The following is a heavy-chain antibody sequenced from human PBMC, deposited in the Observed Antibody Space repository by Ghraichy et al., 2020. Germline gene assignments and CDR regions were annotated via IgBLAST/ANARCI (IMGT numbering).Heavy chain of an antibody. V-gene: IGHV3-30*02. CDR2: IRADGSNE. CDR3: TNGPFSSDGTYYSGQLFP. J-gene: IGHJ5*02. D-gene: IGHD2-15*01. Sequence: GGSLRLSCAASGFSFAYYAMHWVRQAPGKGLEWVAFIRADGSNEYYADSVKGRFTISRDNSKNTLYLQMNSLRNEDTAVYYCTNGPFSSDGTYYSGQLFPWAQGTLVTVS. CDR1: GFSFAYYA.